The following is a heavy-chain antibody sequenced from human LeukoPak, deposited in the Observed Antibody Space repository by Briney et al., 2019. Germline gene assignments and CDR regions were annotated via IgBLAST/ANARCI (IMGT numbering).Heavy chain of an antibody. V-gene: IGHV4-38-2*02. CDR2: IYHSGST. CDR3: AREGRSLDY. Sequence: SETLSLTCTVSGYSISSGYYWGWIRQPPGKGLEWIASIYHSGSTYYNPSLRSRVTISVDTSKNQFSLKLSSVTAVDTAVYYWAREGRSLDYGGQGPLVTVSS. CDR1: GYSISSGYY. J-gene: IGHJ4*02.